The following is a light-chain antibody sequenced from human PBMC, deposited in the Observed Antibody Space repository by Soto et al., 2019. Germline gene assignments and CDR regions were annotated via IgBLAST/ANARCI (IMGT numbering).Light chain of an antibody. CDR3: PQYGSSPFT. V-gene: IGKV3-20*01. Sequence: EIVLTQSPGTLSLSPGERATLSCRASQSVSGSCLAWYQQKPGQAPRLLTYGASSRATGIPDRFSGSGSGTDFTLTISRLEPEDFAVYYCPQYGSSPFTFGPGTKVDIK. CDR2: GAS. J-gene: IGKJ3*01. CDR1: QSVSGSC.